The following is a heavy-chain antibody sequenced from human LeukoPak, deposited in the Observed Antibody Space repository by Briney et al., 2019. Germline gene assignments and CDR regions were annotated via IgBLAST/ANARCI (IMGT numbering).Heavy chain of an antibody. CDR2: IYYSGST. V-gene: IGHV4-39*01. CDR1: GGSISSSSYY. D-gene: IGHD3-10*01. CDR3: ARIKGLLWFGELSTTFDY. Sequence: PSETLSLTCTVSGGSISSSSYYWGWIRQPPGKGLEWSGSIYYSGSTYYNPSLKSRVTISVDTSKNQFSLKLSSVTAADTAVYYCARIKGLLWFGELSTTFDYWGQGTLVTVSS. J-gene: IGHJ4*02.